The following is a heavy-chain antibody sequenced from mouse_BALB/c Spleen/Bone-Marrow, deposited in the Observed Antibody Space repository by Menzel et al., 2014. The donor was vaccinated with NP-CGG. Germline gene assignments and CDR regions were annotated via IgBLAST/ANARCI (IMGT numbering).Heavy chain of an antibody. J-gene: IGHJ3*01. CDR1: GFTFXSFG. D-gene: IGHD2-1*01. CDR3: ARGGNFAWFAY. Sequence: EVMLVESGGGLVQPGGSRKLSCAASGFTFXSFGMHWVRQAPEKGLEWVAYISSGSSTIYYADTVKGRFTISRDNPKNTLLLQMTSLRSEDTAMYYCARGGNFAWFAYWGQGTLVTASA. V-gene: IGHV5-17*02. CDR2: ISSGSSTI.